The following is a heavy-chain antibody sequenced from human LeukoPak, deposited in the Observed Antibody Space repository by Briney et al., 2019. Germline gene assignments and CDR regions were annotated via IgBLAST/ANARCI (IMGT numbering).Heavy chain of an antibody. J-gene: IGHJ6*03. Sequence: GGSLRLSCAASGFTFRNYWMGWVRQAPGKGLEWVANTKPDGSAEYYADSVKGRFTISRDNAKNSLYLQMNSLRAEDTAVYYCARGGETYYDFWSGYPPPYYYYYYMDVWGKGTTVTVSS. D-gene: IGHD3-3*01. V-gene: IGHV3-7*01. CDR2: TKPDGSAE. CDR3: ARGGETYYDFWSGYPPPYYYYYYMDV. CDR1: GFTFRNYW.